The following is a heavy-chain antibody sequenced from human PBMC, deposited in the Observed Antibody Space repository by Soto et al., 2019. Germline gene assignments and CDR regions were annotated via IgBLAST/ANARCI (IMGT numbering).Heavy chain of an antibody. V-gene: IGHV4-30-4*01. CDR1: GDSISNDDYY. J-gene: IGHJ5*02. CDR3: ARVNFWRNFGSGGGLNWFDP. Sequence: QVQLQESGPGLVKPSQTLSLTCTVSGDSISNDDYYWSWIRQPPGKGLEWIGFIYHSGTTFYNPSLKSRVTISVDTSKNQFSLKMTSVTAADTAVYFCARVNFWRNFGSGGGLNWFDPWGQGTLVSVSS. CDR2: IYHSGTT. D-gene: IGHD3-10*01.